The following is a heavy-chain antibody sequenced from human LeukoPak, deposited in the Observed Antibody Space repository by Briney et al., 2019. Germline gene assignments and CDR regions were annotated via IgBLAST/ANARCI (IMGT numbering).Heavy chain of an antibody. CDR3: ARGTTVDY. V-gene: IGHV4-39*07. CDR2: INHSGST. D-gene: IGHD4-11*01. CDR1: GGSISSSSYY. J-gene: IGHJ4*02. Sequence: SETLSLTCTVSGGSISSSSYYWGWIRQPPGKGLEWIGEINHSGSTNYNPSLKSRVTISVDTSKNQFSLKLSSVTAADTAVYYCARGTTVDYWGQGTLVTVSS.